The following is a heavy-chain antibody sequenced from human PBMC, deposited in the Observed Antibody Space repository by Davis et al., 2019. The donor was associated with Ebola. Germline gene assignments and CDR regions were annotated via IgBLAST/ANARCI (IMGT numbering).Heavy chain of an antibody. J-gene: IGHJ4*02. D-gene: IGHD3-22*01. Sequence: GESLKISCKASGYNLWIGWVRQMPGKGLEWMGIIYLGDSDARYSPSFQGHVTFSADKSINTAYLQWSSLKASDTAIYYCARQESLYGSSDYWGQGTLVTVSS. CDR1: GYNLW. V-gene: IGHV5-51*01. CDR2: IYLGDSDA. CDR3: ARQESLYGSSDY.